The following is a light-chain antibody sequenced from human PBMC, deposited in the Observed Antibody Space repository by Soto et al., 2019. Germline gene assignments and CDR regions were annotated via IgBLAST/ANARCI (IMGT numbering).Light chain of an antibody. Sequence: QSALTQPASVSGSPGQSITISCTGTSSDVGGYNYVSWYQQHPGKAPKLIIYDVSNRPSGVSNRFSGSKSGNTASLTISGLQAEDEADYYCSSYTSSSTFDVVFGGGTKLTVL. CDR2: DVS. CDR3: SSYTSSSTFDVV. V-gene: IGLV2-14*01. CDR1: SSDVGGYNY. J-gene: IGLJ2*01.